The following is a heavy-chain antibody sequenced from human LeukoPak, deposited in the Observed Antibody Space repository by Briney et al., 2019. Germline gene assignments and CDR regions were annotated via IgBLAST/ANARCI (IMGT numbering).Heavy chain of an antibody. V-gene: IGHV3-72*01. CDR3: VRVRQGDSFDY. Sequence: GGYLSLSCTASEFPFRDLCMDGVRQPQGKGLEWVGRIRNEANGYTTDYATSVKGRFTISRDDSKNSLFLQMNSLKTEDTAVYYCVRVRQGDSFDYWGQGTLVTVSS. CDR1: EFPFRDLC. J-gene: IGHJ4*02. CDR2: IRNEANGYTT.